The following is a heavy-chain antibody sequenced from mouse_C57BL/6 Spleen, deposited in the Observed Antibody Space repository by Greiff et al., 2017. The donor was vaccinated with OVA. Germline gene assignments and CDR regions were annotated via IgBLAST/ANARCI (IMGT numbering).Heavy chain of an antibody. CDR1: GYTFTSYW. D-gene: IGHD4-1*01. CDR3: AREGPSNWAWFAY. CDR2: INPSNGGT. J-gene: IGHJ3*01. V-gene: IGHV1-53*01. Sequence: QVQLKQPGTELVKPGASVKLSCKASGYTFTSYWMHWVKQRPGQGLEWIGNINPSNGGTNYNEKFKSKATLTVDKSSSTAYMQLSSLTSEDSAVYYCAREGPSNWAWFAYWGQGTLVTVSA.